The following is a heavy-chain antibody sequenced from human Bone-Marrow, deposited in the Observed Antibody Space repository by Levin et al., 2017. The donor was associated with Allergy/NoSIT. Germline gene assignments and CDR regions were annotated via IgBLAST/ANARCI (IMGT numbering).Heavy chain of an antibody. CDR2: ISTVATGGAT. J-gene: IGHJ4*02. Sequence: PGGSLRLSCGASGLSFTNAWMSWVRQAPGKGLEWVGRISTVATGGATLYAAPVKGRFTISRDDGKNTVHLQMNSLKTEDTAVYYCIADVDESRRHSCHYWGQGSRVTVS. D-gene: IGHD2-21*01. CDR3: IADVDESRRHSCHY. V-gene: IGHV3-15*01. CDR1: GLSFTNAW.